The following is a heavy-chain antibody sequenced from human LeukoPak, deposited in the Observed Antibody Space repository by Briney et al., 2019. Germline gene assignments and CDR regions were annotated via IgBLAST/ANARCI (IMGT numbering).Heavy chain of an antibody. CDR1: GGSISSGDYY. Sequence: SETLSLTCTVSGGSISSGDYYWSWIRQPPGKGLEWIGYIYYSGSTYYNPSLKSQVTISVDTSKNQFSLKLSSVTAADTAVYYCARYFHYYDSSGYYSRFDYWGQGTLVTVSS. CDR3: ARYFHYYDSSGYYSRFDY. CDR2: IYYSGST. J-gene: IGHJ4*02. V-gene: IGHV4-30-4*02. D-gene: IGHD3-22*01.